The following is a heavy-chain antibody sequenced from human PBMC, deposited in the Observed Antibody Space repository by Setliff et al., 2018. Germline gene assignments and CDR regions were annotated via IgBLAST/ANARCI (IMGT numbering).Heavy chain of an antibody. CDR1: GYTFTGYY. Sequence: ASVKVSCKASGYTFTGYYMHWVRQAPGQGLEWMGWINPNSGGTNYAQKFQGWVTMTRDTSISTAYMELSRLRSDDTAVYYCARGRLPESWEGYSYGHTLDAFDIWGQGTRVTVSS. D-gene: IGHD5-18*01. J-gene: IGHJ3*02. CDR2: INPNSGGT. V-gene: IGHV1-2*04. CDR3: ARGRLPESWEGYSYGHTLDAFDI.